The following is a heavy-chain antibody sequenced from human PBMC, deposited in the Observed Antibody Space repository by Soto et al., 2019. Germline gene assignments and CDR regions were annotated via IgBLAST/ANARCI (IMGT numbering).Heavy chain of an antibody. CDR1: GFTFSSSA. CDR3: AKRRGLGDYNYYYYGMDV. V-gene: IGHV3-23*01. Sequence: PGGSLRLSCAASGFTFSSSAMSWVRQAPGQGLGWVSAISGSGGSTYYADSVKGRVTITRDHSKNTLYLQMNSLRAEDTAVYYCAKRRGLGDYNYYYYGMDVWGQGTTVTVSS. J-gene: IGHJ6*02. D-gene: IGHD4-17*01. CDR2: ISGSGGST.